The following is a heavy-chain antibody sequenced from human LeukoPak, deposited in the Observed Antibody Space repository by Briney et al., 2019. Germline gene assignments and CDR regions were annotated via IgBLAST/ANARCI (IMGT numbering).Heavy chain of an antibody. J-gene: IGHJ6*03. V-gene: IGHV3-48*02. CDR2: ISVSGSIT. Sequence: GGSLRLSCAASGFTFSSYSMNWVRQAPGKGLECVSHISVSGSITFYADSVKGRFTISRDNAKKSLYLQMSSLRDEDTAVYYCARGPMTGTTSYMDVWGKGTTVTVSS. D-gene: IGHD1-7*01. CDR1: GFTFSSYS. CDR3: ARGPMTGTTSYMDV.